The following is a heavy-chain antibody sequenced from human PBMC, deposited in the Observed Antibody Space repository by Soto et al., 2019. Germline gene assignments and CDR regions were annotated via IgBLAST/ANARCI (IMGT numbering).Heavy chain of an antibody. CDR3: ARANWYSEY. Sequence: QVHLQESGPGLVKPSETLSLTCTVSGGSINNHYWSWIRQPPEKGLEWIGHIYYTGSTNYNPSLKTRVTMSVDTSKNQFSLNLTSLTAADTAIYYCARANWYSEYWGQGTLVTVSS. CDR2: IYYTGST. CDR1: GGSINNHY. D-gene: IGHD7-27*01. J-gene: IGHJ4*02. V-gene: IGHV4-59*11.